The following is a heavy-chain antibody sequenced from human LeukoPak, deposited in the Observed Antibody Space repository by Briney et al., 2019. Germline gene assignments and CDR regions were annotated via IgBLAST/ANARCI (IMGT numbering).Heavy chain of an antibody. CDR3: ARNAYGTSSENYFDF. CDR2: ISAYTGDT. D-gene: IGHD6-6*01. Sequence: GASVKVSCKASGYTFTDFGISWVRLVPGQGLEWMGWISAYTGDTNYAQSFQGRITMTTDTSTGTAYMELRSLKSDDTAVYYCARNAYGTSSENYFDFWGRGTLVTVSS. V-gene: IGHV1-18*01. CDR1: GYTFTDFG. J-gene: IGHJ4*02.